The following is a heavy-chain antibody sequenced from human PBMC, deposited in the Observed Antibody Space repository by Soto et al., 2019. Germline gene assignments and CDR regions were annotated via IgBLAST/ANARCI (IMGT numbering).Heavy chain of an antibody. Sequence: SETLSLTCTASGGSISSGGYYWSWIRQHPGKGLEWIGYIYYSGSTYYNPSLKSRVTISVDTSKNQFSLKLSSVTAADTAVYYCARATTSQENFDYWGQGTLVTVSS. V-gene: IGHV4-31*03. J-gene: IGHJ4*02. CDR2: IYYSGST. CDR1: GGSISSGGYY. D-gene: IGHD4-17*01. CDR3: ARATTSQENFDY.